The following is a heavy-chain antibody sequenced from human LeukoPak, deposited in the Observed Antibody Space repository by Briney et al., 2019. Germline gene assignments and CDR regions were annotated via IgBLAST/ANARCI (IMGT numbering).Heavy chain of an antibody. CDR2: INHSGST. V-gene: IGHV4-34*01. J-gene: IGHJ5*02. CDR3: GGSLNHNWFDP. CDR1: GGSFSGYY. Sequence: SETLSLTCAVYGGSFSGYYWSWIRQPPGKGLEWIGEINHSGSTIYNPSLKSRVTISVDTSKNQFSLNLNSVTAADTAVYYCGGSLNHNWFDPWGQGTLVTVSS. D-gene: IGHD3-16*01.